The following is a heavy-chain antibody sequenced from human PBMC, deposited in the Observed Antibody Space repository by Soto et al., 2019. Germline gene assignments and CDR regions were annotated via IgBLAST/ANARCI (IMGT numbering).Heavy chain of an antibody. Sequence: GGSLRLSCAASGFTFSSYAMHWVRQAPGKGLEWVAVISYDGSNKYYADSVKGRFTISRDNSKNTLYLQMNSLRAEDTAVYYCARDSSVVPAAMLVPYFDYWGQGTLVTVSS. V-gene: IGHV3-30-3*01. J-gene: IGHJ4*02. D-gene: IGHD2-2*01. CDR3: ARDSSVVPAAMLVPYFDY. CDR2: ISYDGSNK. CDR1: GFTFSSYA.